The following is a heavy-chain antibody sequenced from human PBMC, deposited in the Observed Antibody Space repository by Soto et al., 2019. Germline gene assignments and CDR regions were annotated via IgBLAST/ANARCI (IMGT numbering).Heavy chain of an antibody. D-gene: IGHD1-7*01. V-gene: IGHV1-69*01. CDR1: GGTFSTYS. J-gene: IGHJ3*02. CDR3: ARPQGGEFQLPSAFDI. Sequence: QVQLVQSGAEVKKPGSSVKVSCKASGGTFSTYSVSWVRQAPGQGLEWMGGIIPMFGSTKYAQTFQDRVTVTVQQSTSTVYMQLSSLRSDDTAAYYCARPQGGEFQLPSAFDIWGQGTKVTVSS. CDR2: IIPMFGST.